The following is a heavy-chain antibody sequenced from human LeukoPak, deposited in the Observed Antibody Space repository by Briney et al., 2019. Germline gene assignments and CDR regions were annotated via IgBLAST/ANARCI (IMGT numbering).Heavy chain of an antibody. CDR1: GGSISSYY. Sequence: PSETLSLTCTVSGGSISSYYRSWIRQPPWKGLEWIGYIYYSGSTNYNPSLKSRVTISGDTSKDQFSLKLSSVTAADTAVYYCAGGGSDGYSYSSFYYMDVWGKGTTVTVSS. CDR2: IYYSGST. V-gene: IGHV4-59*01. J-gene: IGHJ6*03. CDR3: AGGGSDGYSYSSFYYMDV. D-gene: IGHD5-18*01.